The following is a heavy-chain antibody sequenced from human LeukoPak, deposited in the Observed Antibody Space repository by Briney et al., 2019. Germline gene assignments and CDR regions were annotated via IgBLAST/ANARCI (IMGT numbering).Heavy chain of an antibody. CDR2: INPSGGST. CDR1: GYTFTSYY. J-gene: IGHJ4*02. Sequence: ASVKVSCKASGYTFTSYYMHWVRQAPGQGLEWMGIINPSGGSTSYAQKFQGRVTMTRGTSTSTVYMELSSLRSEDTAVYYCARPWGGGSYSVHGFCLGYWGQGTLVTVSS. D-gene: IGHD1-26*01. CDR3: ARPWGGGSYSVHGFCLGY. V-gene: IGHV1-46*01.